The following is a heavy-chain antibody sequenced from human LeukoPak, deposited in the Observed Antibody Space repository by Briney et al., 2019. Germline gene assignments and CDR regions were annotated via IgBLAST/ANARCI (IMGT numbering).Heavy chain of an antibody. Sequence: SETLSLTCAVSGGSFRGYYWSWICQPPGKGLERIGEVNDSGDTKNNTSLKRRVAISLGSYKTQVSLKLSSVTAADTAVYYCARTQIVGWILKYFQHWGQGTLVTVSS. CDR1: GGSFRGYY. D-gene: IGHD2-2*03. CDR2: VNDSGDT. CDR3: ARTQIVGWILKYFQH. J-gene: IGHJ1*01. V-gene: IGHV4-34*01.